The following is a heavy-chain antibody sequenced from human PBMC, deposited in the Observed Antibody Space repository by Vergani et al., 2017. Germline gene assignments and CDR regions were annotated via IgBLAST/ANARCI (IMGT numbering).Heavy chain of an antibody. CDR3: STVSLAFVSDYHVMDV. CDR2: ITPYNSYT. Sequence: QRLLGQSGAEVKKTGSSVKVACKATGYGFTFRYLHWVRQAPGQALEWMGWITPYNSYTRYAQRFKDRVIITWDRSTSTVYMELRSLRYDDTAIYYYSTVSLAFVSDYHVMDVWGQGTTVTVS. CDR1: GYGFTFRY. D-gene: IGHD3-3*02. V-gene: IGHV1-45*02. J-gene: IGHJ6*02.